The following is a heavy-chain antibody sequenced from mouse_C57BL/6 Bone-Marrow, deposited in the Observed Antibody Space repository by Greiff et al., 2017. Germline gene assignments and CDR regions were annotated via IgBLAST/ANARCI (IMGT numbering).Heavy chain of an antibody. J-gene: IGHJ4*01. CDR2: IYPGGGYT. CDR3: ARWEYYYAMDY. CDR1: GYTFTNYW. V-gene: IGHV1-63*01. D-gene: IGHD4-1*01. Sequence: QVHVKQSGAELVRPGTSVKMSCKASGYTFTNYWIGWAKQRPGHGLEWIGDIYPGGGYTNYNEKFKGKATLTADKSSSTAYMQFSSLTSEDSAIYYCARWEYYYAMDYWGQGTSVTVSS.